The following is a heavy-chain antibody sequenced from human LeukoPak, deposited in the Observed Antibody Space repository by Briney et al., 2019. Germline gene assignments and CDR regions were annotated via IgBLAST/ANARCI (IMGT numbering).Heavy chain of an antibody. Sequence: PGGSLRLSCAASGFTVSSNYMSWVRQAPGKGLEWVSVIYSGGSTYYADSVKGRFTISRHNSKNTLYLQMNSLRAEDTAVYYCASRGYSYGADAFDIWGQGTMVTVSS. D-gene: IGHD5-18*01. J-gene: IGHJ3*02. CDR2: IYSGGST. CDR3: ASRGYSYGADAFDI. V-gene: IGHV3-53*04. CDR1: GFTVSSNY.